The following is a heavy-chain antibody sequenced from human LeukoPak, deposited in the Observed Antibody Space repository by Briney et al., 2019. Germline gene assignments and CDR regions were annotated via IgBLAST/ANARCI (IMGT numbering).Heavy chain of an antibody. J-gene: IGHJ4*02. CDR2: ISGGGGST. CDR1: GFTFSSYG. V-gene: IGHV3-23*01. CDR3: AKANYFDSSGYYY. Sequence: PGGTLRLSCAASGFTFSSYGMSWVRQAPGKGLEWVSAISGGGGSTYYADSVEGRFTISRDNSKNTLYLQMNSLRAEDTAVYYCAKANYFDSSGYYYWGQGTLVTVSS. D-gene: IGHD3-22*01.